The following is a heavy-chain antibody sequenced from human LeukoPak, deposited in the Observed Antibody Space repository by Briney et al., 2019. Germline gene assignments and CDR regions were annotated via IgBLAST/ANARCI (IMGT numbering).Heavy chain of an antibody. D-gene: IGHD2-2*02. CDR2: IYYSGST. CDR3: ARSGDEVVPAAISAFDI. Sequence: PSETLSLTCTVSGGSISSSSYYWGWIRQPPGKGLEWIGSIYYSGSTYYNPSLKSRVTISVDTSKNQFSLKLSSVTAADTAVYYCARSGDEVVPAAISAFDIWGQGTMVTVSS. V-gene: IGHV4-39*01. CDR1: GGSISSSSYY. J-gene: IGHJ3*02.